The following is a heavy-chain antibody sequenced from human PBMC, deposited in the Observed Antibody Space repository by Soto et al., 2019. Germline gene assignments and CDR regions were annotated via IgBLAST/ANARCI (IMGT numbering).Heavy chain of an antibody. V-gene: IGHV4-30-4*01. CDR3: ARNTVVTHYWYFDL. CDR2: IYYSVST. J-gene: IGHJ2*01. D-gene: IGHD2-15*01. Sequence: SETLSLTCTVSGGSISSGDYYWSWIRQPPGKGLEWIGYIYYSVSTYYNPSLKSRVTISVDTSKNQFSLKLSSVTAADTAVYYCARNTVVTHYWYFDLWGRGTLVTVSS. CDR1: GGSISSGDYY.